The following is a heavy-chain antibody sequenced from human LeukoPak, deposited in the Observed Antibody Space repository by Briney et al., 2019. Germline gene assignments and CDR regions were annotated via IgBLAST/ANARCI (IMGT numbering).Heavy chain of an antibody. CDR1: GGSFSGYY. J-gene: IGHJ4*02. Sequence: SETLSLTCAVYGGSFSGYYWSWIRQPPGKGLEWIGEINHSGSTNYNPSLKSRVTISVDTPKNQFSLKLSSVTAADTAVYYCARDRRGVYYGSGKLDYWGQGTLVTVSS. CDR3: ARDRRGVYYGSGKLDY. V-gene: IGHV4-34*01. D-gene: IGHD3-10*01. CDR2: INHSGST.